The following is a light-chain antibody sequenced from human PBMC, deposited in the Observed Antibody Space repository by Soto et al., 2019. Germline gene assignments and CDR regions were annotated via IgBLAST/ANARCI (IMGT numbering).Light chain of an antibody. CDR2: DAS. J-gene: IGKJ3*01. CDR1: QSVSSY. Sequence: EIVLTQSPATLSLSPGERATLSCRASQSVSSYLAWYQQKPGQAPRLLIYDASNRATGIPARFSGSGSGTDFTLTISSPEPDDFAVYYCQQRSNWPPFGPGTKVDIK. CDR3: QQRSNWPP. V-gene: IGKV3-11*01.